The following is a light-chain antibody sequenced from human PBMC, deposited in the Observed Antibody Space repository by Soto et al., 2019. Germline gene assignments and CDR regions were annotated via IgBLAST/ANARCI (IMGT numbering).Light chain of an antibody. J-gene: IGKJ3*01. CDR1: QSLLHSNGYNY. Sequence: DIVMTQSPLSLPVTPGAPASISCRSSQSLLHSNGYNYLDWYLQKPGQSPQLLIYLASNRAFGVPDRFSGSGAGTDFTLKISRVEAEDVGLYYCIQALQTPFTFGPGTKVDVK. CDR2: LAS. CDR3: IQALQTPFT. V-gene: IGKV2-28*01.